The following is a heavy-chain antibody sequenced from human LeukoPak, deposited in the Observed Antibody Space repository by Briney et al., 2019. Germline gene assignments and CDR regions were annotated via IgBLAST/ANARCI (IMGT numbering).Heavy chain of an antibody. CDR1: GGSISSSSYY. J-gene: IGHJ6*02. CDR3: ARWDGSGLGYYYYGMDV. V-gene: IGHV4-39*07. CDR2: IYYSGST. Sequence: SETLSLTCTVSGGSISSSSYYWGWIRQPPGKGLEWIGSIYYSGSTYYNPSLKSRVTISVDTSKNQFSLKLSSVTAADTAVYYCARWDGSGLGYYYYGMDVWGQGTTVTVSS. D-gene: IGHD6-19*01.